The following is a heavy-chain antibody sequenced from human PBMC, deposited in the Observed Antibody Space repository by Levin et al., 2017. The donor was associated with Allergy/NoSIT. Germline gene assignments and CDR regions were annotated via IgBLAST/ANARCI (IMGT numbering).Heavy chain of an antibody. V-gene: IGHV5-51*01. J-gene: IGHJ4*02. CDR1: GYSFTSYW. CDR3: ARHERPMVRGVIYYFDY. D-gene: IGHD3-10*01. CDR2: IYPGDSDT. Sequence: ASVKVSCKGSGYSFTSYWIGWVRQMPGKGLEWMGIIYPGDSDTRYSPSFQGQVTISADKSISTAYLQWSSLKASDTAMYYCARHERPMVRGVIYYFDYWGQGTLVTVSS.